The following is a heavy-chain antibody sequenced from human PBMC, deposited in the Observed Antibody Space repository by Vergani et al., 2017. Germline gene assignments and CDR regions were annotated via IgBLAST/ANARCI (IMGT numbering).Heavy chain of an antibody. Sequence: QVQVVQSGAEVKKSGASVKVSCKTPGYTFSNYYMHWVRQAPGQGLEWMGIINPSGGHTNYAQKFQGRVTMTRDTSTSTVYMELSSLRSEDTAIYYCATGDYGILTGYRYWGQGTLVTVSA. V-gene: IGHV1-46*03. CDR3: ATGDYGILTGYRY. J-gene: IGHJ4*02. CDR2: INPSGGHT. CDR1: GYTFSNYY. D-gene: IGHD3-9*01.